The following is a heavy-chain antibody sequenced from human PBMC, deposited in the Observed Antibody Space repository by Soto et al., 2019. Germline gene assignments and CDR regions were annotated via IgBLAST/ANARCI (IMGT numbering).Heavy chain of an antibody. J-gene: IGHJ2*01. V-gene: IGHV3-9*01. CDR3: AKSHVGMVIWPTWFFDF. CDR2: ISSNSYTI. D-gene: IGHD1-26*01. Sequence: ELQLVQSGGALVQPGQSLRLSCTASGFAFDDYSMHWVRQVPGKGLEWVAGISSNSYTIRYADSVQGRFTISRDSAKSSLYLQMNSLQPDDTALYFCAKSHVGMVIWPTWFFDFWGRGTLVTVS. CDR1: GFAFDDYS.